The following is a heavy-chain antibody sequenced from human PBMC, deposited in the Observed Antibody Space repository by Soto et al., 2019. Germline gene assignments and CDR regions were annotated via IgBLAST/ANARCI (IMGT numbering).Heavy chain of an antibody. Sequence: PSETLSLTCTVSGGSISSGAYSWSWIRQRPGKGLEWIGYIYFSGSTYYSPSLKSRLSISLDTSNNQFSLRLSSVTAADTAIYYCARARLRAVYAFDIWGQGTMVTVSS. J-gene: IGHJ3*02. CDR3: ARARLRAVYAFDI. CDR1: GGSISSGAYS. D-gene: IGHD4-17*01. CDR2: IYFSGST. V-gene: IGHV4-31*03.